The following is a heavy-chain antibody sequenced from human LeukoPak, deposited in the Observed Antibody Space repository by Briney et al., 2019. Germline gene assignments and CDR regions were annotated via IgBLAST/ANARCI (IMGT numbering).Heavy chain of an antibody. J-gene: IGHJ5*02. CDR3: ARGSEFVPLLRFLEYRPPKGSGWFDP. V-gene: IGHV3-21*01. CDR1: GFTFSSYS. D-gene: IGHD3-3*01. CDR2: ISSSSSYI. Sequence: PGGSLRLSCAASGFTFSSYSMNWVRQAPGKGLEWVSSISSSSSYIYYADSVKGRFTISRDNAKNSLYLQMNSLRAEDTAVYYCARGSEFVPLLRFLEYRPPKGSGWFDPWGQGTLVTVSS.